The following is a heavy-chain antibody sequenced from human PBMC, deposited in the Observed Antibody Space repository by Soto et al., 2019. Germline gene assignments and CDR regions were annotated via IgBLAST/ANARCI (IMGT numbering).Heavy chain of an antibody. V-gene: IGHV3-23*01. CDR1: GCIFSNYD. D-gene: IGHD6-19*01. CDR2: ISVSGDTT. Sequence: EGQLLESGGGLLQPGGSLRLSCAASGCIFSNYDMSWVRQAPGKGLEWVSAISVSGDTTYYADSVKGRFTISRDNSKNTLYLQMNTLRAEDTAVYYCAKNRNTGVAGTSCWFGPWGQGTLVTVSS. CDR3: AKNRNTGVAGTSCWFGP. J-gene: IGHJ5*02.